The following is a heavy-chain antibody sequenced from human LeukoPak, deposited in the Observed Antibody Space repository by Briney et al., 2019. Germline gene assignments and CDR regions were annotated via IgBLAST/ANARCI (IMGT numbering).Heavy chain of an antibody. Sequence: SETLSLTCAVYGGSFSGYYWGWIRQPPGKGLEWIGEINHSGSTNYNPSLKSRVTISVDTSKNQFSLKLSSVTAADTAVYYCARVRYSSSSEFDYWGQGTLVTVSS. CDR1: GGSFSGYY. CDR2: INHSGST. D-gene: IGHD6-6*01. CDR3: ARVRYSSSSEFDY. V-gene: IGHV4-34*01. J-gene: IGHJ4*02.